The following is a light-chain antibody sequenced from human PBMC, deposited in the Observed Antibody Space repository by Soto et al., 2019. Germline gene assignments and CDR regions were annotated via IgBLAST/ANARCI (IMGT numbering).Light chain of an antibody. CDR3: QHLNSLPRK. J-gene: IGKJ1*01. CDR1: QGISSY. CDR2: AAS. V-gene: IGKV1-9*01. Sequence: DIQLTQSPSFLSASVGDRVTITCLASQGISSYLAWYQQKPGKAPKLLIFAASTLQGGVPSRFRGSGSGTELTLTISSLQPEDFATYYCQHLNSLPRKFCQGTKVDI.